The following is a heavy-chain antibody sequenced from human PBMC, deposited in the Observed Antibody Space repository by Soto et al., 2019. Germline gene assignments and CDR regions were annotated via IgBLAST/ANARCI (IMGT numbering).Heavy chain of an antibody. Sequence: QMQLVQSGAEVKKTGSSVTVSCKALGNTFTYRYLHWVRQAPGKALEWRGWITPFSGDVHYAQKFQERVTITRDRSINTAYMQMSSLRSEDTAMYFCAGGGAGSGPFTWELPDHWGQGTLVTVSS. J-gene: IGHJ4*02. CDR1: GNTFTYRY. V-gene: IGHV1-45*02. D-gene: IGHD1-26*01. CDR2: ITPFSGDV. CDR3: AGGGAGSGPFTWELPDH.